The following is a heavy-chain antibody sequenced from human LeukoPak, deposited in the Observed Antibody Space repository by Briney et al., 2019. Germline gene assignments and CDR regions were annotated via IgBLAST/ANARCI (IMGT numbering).Heavy chain of an antibody. J-gene: IGHJ6*03. V-gene: IGHV4-61*02. D-gene: IGHD1-26*01. CDR3: ARSRSESSTLYYYYYYMDV. CDR1: GDSISSGTYY. CDR2: IYTSGST. Sequence: PSQTLSLTCTVSGDSISSGTYYWSWIRQPAGKGLEWIGRIYTSGSTNYNPSLKSRVTISVDTSKNQFSLKLSSVTAADTAVYYCARSRSESSTLYYYYYYMDVWGKGATVTVFS.